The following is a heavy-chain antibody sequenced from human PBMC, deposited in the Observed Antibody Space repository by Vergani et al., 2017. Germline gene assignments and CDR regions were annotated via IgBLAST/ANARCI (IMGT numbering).Heavy chain of an antibody. CDR3: ARYLCPGGSCIGFNY. J-gene: IGHJ4*02. CDR2: IYYTGDT. D-gene: IGHD1-1*01. CDR1: GGSISGHY. V-gene: IGHV4-59*11. Sequence: QVQLQESGPGLVKPSETLSLTCTVSGGSISGHYWSWIRQAPGKGLDWVGYIYYTGDTRSNPSLTSRISMSLDTSRSQLSLTVKSVTVADTAVYSCARYLCPGGSCIGFNYGGREILVTVSS.